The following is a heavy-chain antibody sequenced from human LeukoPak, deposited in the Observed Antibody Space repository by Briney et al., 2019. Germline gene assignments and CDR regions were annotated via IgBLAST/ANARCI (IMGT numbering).Heavy chain of an antibody. CDR2: IYYSGST. D-gene: IGHD3-22*01. CDR1: GGSISSYY. V-gene: IGHV4-59*01. CDR3: ARATYHYDSSGYYDY. J-gene: IGHJ4*02. Sequence: SETLSLTCTVSGGSISSYYWSWIRQPPGKGLEWIGYIYYSGSTNYNPSLKSRVTISVDTSKNQFSLKLSSVTAADTAVYYCARATYHYDSSGYYDYWGQGTLVTVSS.